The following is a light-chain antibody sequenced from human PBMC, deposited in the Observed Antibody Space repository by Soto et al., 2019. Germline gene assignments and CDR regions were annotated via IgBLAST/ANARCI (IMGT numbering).Light chain of an antibody. J-gene: IGLJ2*01. Sequence: QSVLTQPPSVSAAPGEKVTIPCSGSRSNIGISYVFWYQQFPGTAPKLLIYDNNNRPSGIPARFSGSKSGTSATLGITGLQTGDEADYYCGTWYTGLSVVVFGGGSKATVL. CDR1: RSNIGISY. CDR2: DNN. CDR3: GTWYTGLSVVV. V-gene: IGLV1-51*01.